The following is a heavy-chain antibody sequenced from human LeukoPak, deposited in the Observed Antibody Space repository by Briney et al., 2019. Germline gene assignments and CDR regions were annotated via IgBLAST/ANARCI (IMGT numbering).Heavy chain of an antibody. CDR2: IQYDGSNK. V-gene: IGHV3-30*02. CDR3: AKDLYYDILTGYLY. CDR1: GFIFSSYG. J-gene: IGHJ4*02. D-gene: IGHD3-9*01. Sequence: GGSLRLSCVAPGFIFSSYGMHWVRQAPGKGLEWVAYIQYDGSNKQYADSVKGRFTISRDSSKNTLYLQMNSLRAEDTAVYYCAKDLYYDILTGYLYWGQGTLVTVSS.